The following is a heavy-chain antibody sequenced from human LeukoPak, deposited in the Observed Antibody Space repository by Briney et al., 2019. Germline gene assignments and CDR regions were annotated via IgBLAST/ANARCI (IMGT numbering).Heavy chain of an antibody. CDR2: INGPSSST. V-gene: IGHV3-23*01. Sequence: GRSLRLSCAASGFTLSTYGMSSVRQALGHGLESVSAINGPSSSTYYADSVQRRFTISRDNPKTTLYLQMDSLRAQDTAVYYCARNSGWYGVSWGQGTLVSVSS. CDR1: GFTLSTYG. CDR3: ARNSGWYGVS. D-gene: IGHD6-19*01. J-gene: IGHJ4*02.